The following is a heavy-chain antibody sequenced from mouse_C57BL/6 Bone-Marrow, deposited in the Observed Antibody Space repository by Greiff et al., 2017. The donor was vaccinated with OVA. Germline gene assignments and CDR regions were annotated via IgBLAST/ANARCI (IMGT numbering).Heavy chain of an antibody. CDR3: TRFTTVGRDY. Sequence: EVKLMESGEGLVKPGGSLKLSCAASGFTFSSYAMSWVRQTPEKRLEWVAYISSGGDYIYYADTVKGRFTISRDNARNTLYLQMSSLRSEDTAMYYCTRFTTVGRDYWGQGTSVTVSS. CDR1: GFTFSSYA. J-gene: IGHJ4*01. D-gene: IGHD1-1*01. V-gene: IGHV5-9-1*02. CDR2: ISSGGDYI.